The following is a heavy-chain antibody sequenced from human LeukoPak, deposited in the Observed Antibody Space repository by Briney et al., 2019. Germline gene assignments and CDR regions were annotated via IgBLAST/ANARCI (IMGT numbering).Heavy chain of an antibody. D-gene: IGHD4-23*01. CDR1: GGSFSGYY. CDR3: ARGYGGNPLDY. Sequence: SETLSLTCAVYGGSFSGYYWSWIRQPPGKGLEWIGEINHSGSTNYNPSLKSRVTISVDTSKNKFSLRLSSVTAADTAVYFCARGYGGNPLDYWGQGTLVTVS. CDR2: INHSGST. V-gene: IGHV4-34*01. J-gene: IGHJ4*02.